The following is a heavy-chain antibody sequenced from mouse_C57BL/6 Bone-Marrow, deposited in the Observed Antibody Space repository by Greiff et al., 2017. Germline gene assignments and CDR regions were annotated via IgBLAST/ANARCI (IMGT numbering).Heavy chain of an antibody. CDR1: GYTFTSYW. J-gene: IGHJ1*03. D-gene: IGHD1-1*01. V-gene: IGHV1-59*01. Sequence: VQLQQPGAELVRPGTSVKLSCKASGYTFTSYWMHWVKQRPGQGLEWIGVIDPSDSYTNYNQKFKGKATLTVDPSSSTAYMQLSSLTSEYSAAYYCARNGNYCGSSYWYVDVWGTGTTVTVSS. CDR3: ARNGNYCGSSYWYVDV. CDR2: IDPSDSYT.